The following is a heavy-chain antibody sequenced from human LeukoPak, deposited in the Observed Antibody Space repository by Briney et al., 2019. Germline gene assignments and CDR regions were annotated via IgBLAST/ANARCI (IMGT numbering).Heavy chain of an antibody. D-gene: IGHD2-8*01. Sequence: ASVKVSCTASGYTFTSYGISWVRQAPGQGLEWMGWISAYNGNTNYAQKLQGRVTMTADTSTSTAYMELRSLRSDDTAVYYCARGYCTNGVCYFAFDIWGQGTMVTVSS. J-gene: IGHJ3*02. CDR2: ISAYNGNT. CDR1: GYTFTSYG. CDR3: ARGYCTNGVCYFAFDI. V-gene: IGHV1-18*01.